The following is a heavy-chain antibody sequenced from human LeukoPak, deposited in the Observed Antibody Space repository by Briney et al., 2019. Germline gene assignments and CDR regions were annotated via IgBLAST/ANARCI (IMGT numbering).Heavy chain of an antibody. V-gene: IGHV3-23*01. D-gene: IGHD1-26*01. J-gene: IGHJ4*02. CDR2: ISGSGGSI. CDR3: AKVGATFPFDY. Sequence: GSLRLSCAASGFTFSSYGMSWVRQAPGKGLDWVSAISGSGGSIYYADSVKGRFTISRDNSKNTLYLQMNSLRAEDTAVYYCAKVGATFPFDYWGQGTLVTVSS. CDR1: GFTFSSYG.